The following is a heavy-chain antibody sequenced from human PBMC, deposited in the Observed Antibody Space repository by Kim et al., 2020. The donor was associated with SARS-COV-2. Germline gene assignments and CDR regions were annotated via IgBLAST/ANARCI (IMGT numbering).Heavy chain of an antibody. Sequence: GGSLRLSCAASGFTFSDYYMSWIRQAPGKGLEWVSYISSSSSYTNYADSVKGRFTISRDNAKNSLYLQMNSLRAEDTAVYYCASLYSSSWFDYWGQGTLVTVSS. CDR3: ASLYSSSWFDY. J-gene: IGHJ4*02. CDR2: ISSSSSYT. CDR1: GFTFSDYY. V-gene: IGHV3-11*06. D-gene: IGHD6-13*01.